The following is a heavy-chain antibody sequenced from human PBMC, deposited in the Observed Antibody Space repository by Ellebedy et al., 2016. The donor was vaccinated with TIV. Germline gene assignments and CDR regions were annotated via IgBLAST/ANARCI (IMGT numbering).Heavy chain of an antibody. D-gene: IGHD5-12*01. J-gene: IGHJ4*02. V-gene: IGHV3-7*03. CDR3: ARDPNSPGDTGYGDY. Sequence: PGGSLRLSCAASGFTFTTYWMSWVRQAPGKGLEWVANMNQVGSEKYYVDSVKGRFTISRDNAQNSLYLHMNNLRAEYTSVYYCARDPNSPGDTGYGDYWGQGVVVTVST. CDR2: MNQVGSEK. CDR1: GFTFTTYW.